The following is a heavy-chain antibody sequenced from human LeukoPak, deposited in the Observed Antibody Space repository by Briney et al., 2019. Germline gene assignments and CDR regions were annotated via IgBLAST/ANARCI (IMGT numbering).Heavy chain of an antibody. J-gene: IGHJ4*02. CDR3: ATDLYGDPKGFEY. Sequence: GGSLRLSCAASGFTFSSYAMFWVRQAPGKGLEYVSAITGNGGGTKYASSVKGRFTISRDNSKNTLYLQMGSLGAEDMAVYYCATDLYGDPKGFEYWGQGTLVTVSS. D-gene: IGHD4-17*01. V-gene: IGHV3-64*01. CDR2: ITGNGGGT. CDR1: GFTFSSYA.